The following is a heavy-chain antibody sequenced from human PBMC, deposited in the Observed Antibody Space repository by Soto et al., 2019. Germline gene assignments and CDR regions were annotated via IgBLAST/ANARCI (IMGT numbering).Heavy chain of an antibody. Sequence: QVQLQESGPGLVKPSETLSLTCTVSGGSIRSYYWSWIRQPPGKGLEWIGYIYYSGSTNYNPSLKSRVTLSLDTSKNQFSLKLTSATAADTAVYYCARLPVDAFDIWGQGTMVTVSS. CDR2: IYYSGST. D-gene: IGHD4-4*01. J-gene: IGHJ3*02. V-gene: IGHV4-59*08. CDR1: GGSIRSYY. CDR3: ARLPVDAFDI.